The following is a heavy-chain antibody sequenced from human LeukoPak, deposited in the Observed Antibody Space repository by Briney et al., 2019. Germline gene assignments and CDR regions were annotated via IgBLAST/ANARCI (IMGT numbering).Heavy chain of an antibody. CDR1: GITVISNY. Sequence: GGSLIISCAASGITVISNYMTWVRQAPGKGLEWVSVISSGGSTYYADSVKGRFTISRDNSKNTVYLQMNSLRAEDTAVYYCARASPADYYGMDVWGQGTTVTVSS. CDR3: ARASPADYYGMDV. CDR2: ISSGGST. V-gene: IGHV3-66*01. D-gene: IGHD6-6*01. J-gene: IGHJ6*02.